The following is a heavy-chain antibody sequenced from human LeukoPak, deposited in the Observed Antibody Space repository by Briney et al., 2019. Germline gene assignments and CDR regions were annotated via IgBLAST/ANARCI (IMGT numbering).Heavy chain of an antibody. CDR2: IAADDNT. D-gene: IGHD2/OR15-2a*01. CDR1: GYSFSTYA. Sequence: GASVKVSCKASGYSFSTYAVHWVRQAPGQRLEWMGWIAADDNTKYSQDLQGRFTITRDTSASTAYMELSSLRSDDMAVYCCVRDNREGAFDIWGQGTMVTVSP. V-gene: IGHV1-3*03. J-gene: IGHJ3*02. CDR3: VRDNREGAFDI.